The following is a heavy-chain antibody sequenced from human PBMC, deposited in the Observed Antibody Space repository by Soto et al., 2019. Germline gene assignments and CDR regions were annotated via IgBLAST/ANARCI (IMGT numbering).Heavy chain of an antibody. CDR3: TRADRRGQYYYYSMHV. J-gene: IGHJ6*03. V-gene: IGHV3-49*03. Sequence: GGSLRLSCTASEFTFGDYAMSWFRQAPGKGLEWVGFIRSEAYGGTTEYAASVKGRFTISRDDSKSIAYLQMNSLKTEDTAVYYCTRADRRGQYYYYSMHVWGKGTTVTVSS. D-gene: IGHD3-10*01. CDR1: EFTFGDYA. CDR2: IRSEAYGGTT.